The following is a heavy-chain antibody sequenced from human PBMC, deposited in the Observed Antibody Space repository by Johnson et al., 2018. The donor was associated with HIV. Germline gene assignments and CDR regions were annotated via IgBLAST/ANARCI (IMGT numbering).Heavy chain of an antibody. D-gene: IGHD1-26*01. CDR3: ARDMVGATFDDAFDI. CDR2: ISYDGSNK. J-gene: IGHJ3*02. CDR1: GFTFSSYA. V-gene: IGHV3-30*04. Sequence: QVQLVESGGGVVQPGRSLRLSCAASGFTFSSYAMHWVRQAPGKGLEWVAVISYDGSNKYYADSVTGRFTISRDNSKHTLYLQMNSLRAEDTAVYYCARDMVGATFDDAFDIWGQGTMVTVSS.